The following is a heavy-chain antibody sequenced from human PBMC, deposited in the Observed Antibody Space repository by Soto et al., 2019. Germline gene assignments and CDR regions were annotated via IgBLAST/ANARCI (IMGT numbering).Heavy chain of an antibody. J-gene: IGHJ4*02. V-gene: IGHV4-59*01. CDR1: GGSISSYY. Sequence: SETLSLTCTVAGGSISSYYWSWIRQPPGKGLEWIGFIYYSGSTNYNPSLKSRVTISVDTSKNQFSLKLSSVTAADTAVYYCAREKTTIGDFDYWGQGTLVTVSS. CDR2: IYYSGST. CDR3: AREKTTIGDFDY. D-gene: IGHD1-7*01.